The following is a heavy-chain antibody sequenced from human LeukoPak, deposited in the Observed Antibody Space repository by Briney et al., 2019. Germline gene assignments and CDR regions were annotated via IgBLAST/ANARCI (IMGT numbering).Heavy chain of an antibody. V-gene: IGHV3-21*01. Sequence: GGPVSLSCGASGFTLSSYIMLWVRQAPGKGLEGVSSISSSSSYIHYADSVKGRFTISRDNAKNSLYLQMNSLRAEGTAVYYCAREITANGMDVWGRGTTVTVSS. CDR3: AREITANGMDV. D-gene: IGHD3-10*01. J-gene: IGHJ6*02. CDR1: GFTLSSYI. CDR2: ISSSSSYI.